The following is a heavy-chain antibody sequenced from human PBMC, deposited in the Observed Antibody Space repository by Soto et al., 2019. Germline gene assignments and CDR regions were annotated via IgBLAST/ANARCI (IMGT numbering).Heavy chain of an antibody. Sequence: SETLSLTCTVSGGSISGYYWSWIRQPPGKGLEWIGYIYYSGSTNYNPSLKSRVTISVDTSKNQFSLKLSSVTAADTAVYYCARQDAHSSGYYDYWGQGTLVTVSS. CDR2: IYYSGST. CDR3: ARQDAHSSGYYDY. D-gene: IGHD3-22*01. CDR1: GGSISGYY. V-gene: IGHV4-59*01. J-gene: IGHJ4*02.